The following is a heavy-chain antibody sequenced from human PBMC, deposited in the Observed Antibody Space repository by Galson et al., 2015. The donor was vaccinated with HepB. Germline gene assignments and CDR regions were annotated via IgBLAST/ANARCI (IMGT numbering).Heavy chain of an antibody. CDR1: GFTFTTYS. V-gene: IGHV3-21*01. D-gene: IGHD3-3*01. Sequence: SLRLSCAASGFTFTTYSFSWVRQAPGKGLGWVSSISSSGRYIYYADSLQGRFTISRDNAKHSLYLQMNSRRAEDTAMYYCVRADFGVAIPYTTFDFWGQGALVTVSS. CDR2: ISSSGRYI. J-gene: IGHJ4*02. CDR3: VRADFGVAIPYTTFDF.